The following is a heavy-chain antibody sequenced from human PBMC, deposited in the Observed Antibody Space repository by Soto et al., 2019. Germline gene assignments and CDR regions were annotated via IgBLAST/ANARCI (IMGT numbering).Heavy chain of an antibody. Sequence: LSLTCTVSGGSISSYYWSWIRQPPGKGLEWIGYIYYSGSTNYNPSLKSRVTISVDTSKNQFSLKLSSVTAADTAVYYCARGDCSSTSCYSIPDYWGQGTLVTVSS. CDR1: GGSISSYY. CDR3: ARGDCSSTSCYSIPDY. J-gene: IGHJ4*02. D-gene: IGHD2-2*01. CDR2: IYYSGST. V-gene: IGHV4-59*01.